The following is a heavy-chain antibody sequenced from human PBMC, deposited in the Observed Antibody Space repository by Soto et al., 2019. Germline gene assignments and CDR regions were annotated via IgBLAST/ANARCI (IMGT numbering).Heavy chain of an antibody. D-gene: IGHD3-3*01. CDR2: IYYSGST. V-gene: IGHV4-30-4*01. J-gene: IGHJ5*02. CDR3: ARDNSDFWSGPTMYNWFDP. CDR1: GGSISSGDYY. Sequence: QVQLQESGPGLVKPSQTLSLTCTVSGGSISSGDYYWSWIRQPPGKGLEWIGYIYYSGSTYYNPSLKSRVTISVDTSKNQFSLKLSSVTAADTAVYYCARDNSDFWSGPTMYNWFDPWGQGTLVTVSS.